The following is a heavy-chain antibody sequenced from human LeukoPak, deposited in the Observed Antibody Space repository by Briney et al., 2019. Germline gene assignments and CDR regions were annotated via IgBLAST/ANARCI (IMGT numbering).Heavy chain of an antibody. CDR3: SGGSRFVDY. J-gene: IGHJ4*02. CDR2: VSYDGSNK. D-gene: IGHD3-16*01. Sequence: GGSLRLSCAASGFTFTNYALHWIRQAPGKGLEWVAVVSYDGSNKYYSDSAKGRFTISRDNSKNTLYLQMNSLRAEDTAVYYCSGGSRFVDYWGQGTLVTVSS. V-gene: IGHV3-30*04. CDR1: GFTFTNYA.